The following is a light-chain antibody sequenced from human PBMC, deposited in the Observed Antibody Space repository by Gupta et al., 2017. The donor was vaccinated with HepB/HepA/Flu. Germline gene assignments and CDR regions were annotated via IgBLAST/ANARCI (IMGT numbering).Light chain of an antibody. V-gene: IGLV2-14*03. CDR2: DVS. Sequence: QSALTQPASVSGSPGQSIAISCTGTSSDVGSYKYVSWYQHHPGRAPKIMIYDVSNRPSGVSDRFSGSKSGNPASLTISGLQADDEADYYCTSYTTRSTYVFGTGTKVTVL. CDR1: SSDVGSYKY. J-gene: IGLJ1*01. CDR3: TSYTTRSTYV.